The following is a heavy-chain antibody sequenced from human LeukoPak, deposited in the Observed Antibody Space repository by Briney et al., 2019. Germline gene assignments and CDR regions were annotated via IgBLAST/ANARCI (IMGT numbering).Heavy chain of an antibody. J-gene: IGHJ4*02. CDR3: AKDRGSYLTYFDY. CDR2: ISGSGGST. Sequence: GGSLRLSCAASGFTFSSYAMSWVRQAPGKGLEWVSAISGSGGSTYYADSVKGRFTISRDNSKNTLYLQMNILRAEDTAVYYCAKDRGSYLTYFDYWGQGTLVTVSS. CDR1: GFTFSSYA. D-gene: IGHD1-26*01. V-gene: IGHV3-23*01.